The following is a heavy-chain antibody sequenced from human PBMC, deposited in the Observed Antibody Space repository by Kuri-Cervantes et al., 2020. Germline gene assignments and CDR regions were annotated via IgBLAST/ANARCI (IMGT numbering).Heavy chain of an antibody. CDR1: GYTFTSYY. V-gene: IGHV1-46*01. Sequence: ASVKVSCKASGYTFTSYYMHWVRQAPGQGLEWMGIINPSGGSTSYAQKFQGRVTMTRDTSTSTVYMELSSLRSDDTAVYYCARGGGSSGWYPINYYYYGMDVWGQGTTVTVSS. D-gene: IGHD6-19*01. CDR3: ARGGGSSGWYPINYYYYGMDV. CDR2: INPSGGST. J-gene: IGHJ6*02.